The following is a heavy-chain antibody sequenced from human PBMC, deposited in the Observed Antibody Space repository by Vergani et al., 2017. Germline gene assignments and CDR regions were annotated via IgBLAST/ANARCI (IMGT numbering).Heavy chain of an antibody. CDR3: ARGVVVPAAIGRAFDI. J-gene: IGHJ3*02. CDR2: LYHSGSP. Sequence: QVQLQESGPGLVQPSFPLSLPFSFSNVSLRRRPFFLVVRQPPGQVLSVIWALYHSGSPNSNPSLQSRVTISVDKSKNQFSLKLSSVTAADTAVYYCARGVVVPAAIGRAFDIWGQGTMVTVSS. V-gene: IGHV4-4*02. D-gene: IGHD2-2*02. CDR1: NVSLRRRPF.